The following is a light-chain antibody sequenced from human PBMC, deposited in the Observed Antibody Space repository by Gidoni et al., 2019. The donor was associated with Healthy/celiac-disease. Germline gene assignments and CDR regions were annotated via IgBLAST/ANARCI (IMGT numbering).Light chain of an antibody. Sequence: QSALTQPASVSGSPGQSITISCTGTSIDVGGYNYVSWYQQHPGKAPKLMLYDVSNRPSGVSNRFSGSKSGNTASLTISGLQAEDEADYYCSSYTSSSSYVFGTGTKVTVL. CDR2: DVS. V-gene: IGLV2-14*03. CDR3: SSYTSSSSYV. CDR1: SIDVGGYNY. J-gene: IGLJ1*01.